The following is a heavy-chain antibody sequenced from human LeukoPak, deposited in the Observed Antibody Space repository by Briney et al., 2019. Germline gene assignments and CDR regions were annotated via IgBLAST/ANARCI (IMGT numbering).Heavy chain of an antibody. D-gene: IGHD3-16*01. CDR2: MHHDGSER. V-gene: IGHV3-7*04. J-gene: IGHJ4*02. CDR3: GRVKGGD. CDR1: GFTFSDSW. Sequence: PGGSLRLSCAASGFTFSDSWISWVRQAPGKGLEWVANMHHDGSERYYVDSVKGRFIISRDNAKNSLYLQMNSLRDGDTAVYYCGRVKGGDWGQGTLVTASS.